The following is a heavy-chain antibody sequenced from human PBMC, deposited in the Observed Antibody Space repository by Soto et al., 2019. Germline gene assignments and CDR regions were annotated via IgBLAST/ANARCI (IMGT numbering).Heavy chain of an antibody. J-gene: IGHJ4*02. V-gene: IGHV2-5*02. CDR2: IYWDDDT. CDR3: AHTMAPRIFDS. Sequence: QITLKEAGPTLVKPTQTLTLTCSFSGFSLITSGVGGGWIRQPPGKALEWLALIYWDDDTGYSTSLRNRLTXTXXTSRNQVVLTMTNMDPADTATYYCAHTMAPRIFDSWGQGTLVTVSS. CDR1: GFSLITSGVG.